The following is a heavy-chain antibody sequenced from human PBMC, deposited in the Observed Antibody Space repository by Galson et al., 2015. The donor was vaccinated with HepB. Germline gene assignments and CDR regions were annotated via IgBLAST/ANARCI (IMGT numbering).Heavy chain of an antibody. Sequence: SVTVSCKASGSSFTNHGINWVRQATGQGLEWMGWMNPNSGNTGYAQKFQGRVIMTRNTSISTAYMELSRLTSEDTAVYYCARGIFGIKDDWGQGTTVTVSS. D-gene: IGHD3-3*02. CDR1: GSSFTNHG. V-gene: IGHV1-8*02. CDR2: MNPNSGNT. CDR3: ARGIFGIKDD. J-gene: IGHJ6*02.